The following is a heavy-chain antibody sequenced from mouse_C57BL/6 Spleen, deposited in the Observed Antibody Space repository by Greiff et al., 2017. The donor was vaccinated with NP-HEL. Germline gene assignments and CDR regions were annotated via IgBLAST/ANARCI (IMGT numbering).Heavy chain of an antibody. CDR1: GYTFTSYW. Sequence: QVQLQQSGAELVKPGASVKLSCKASGYTFTSYWMQWVKQRPGQGLEWIGEIDPSDSYTNYNQKFKGKATLTVDTSSSTAYMQLSSLTSEDSAVYYCARGSRSYYYGSSSFDYWGQGTTLTVSS. V-gene: IGHV1-50*01. D-gene: IGHD1-1*01. CDR2: IDPSDSYT. J-gene: IGHJ2*01. CDR3: ARGSRSYYYGSSSFDY.